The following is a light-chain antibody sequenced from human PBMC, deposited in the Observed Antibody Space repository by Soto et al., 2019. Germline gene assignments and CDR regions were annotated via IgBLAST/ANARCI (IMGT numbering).Light chain of an antibody. CDR3: QQRYVDPIT. J-gene: IGKJ5*01. V-gene: IGKV1-39*01. Sequence: EIQMTQSPSTRSASVGDRVTITCRASQSISTYLNWYQKKPGKAPNXLIYDASRLQSGVPSRFSVTVGGTDLTIYFCRVQPEDGETDVCQQRYVDPITFAQGTRLEIK. CDR2: DAS. CDR1: QSISTY.